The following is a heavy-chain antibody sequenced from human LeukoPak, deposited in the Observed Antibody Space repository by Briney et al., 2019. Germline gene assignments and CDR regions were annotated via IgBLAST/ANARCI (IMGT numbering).Heavy chain of an antibody. D-gene: IGHD6-13*01. Sequence: GGSLRLSCAASGLTFSSYAMHWVRQAPGKGLEWVAVISYDGSNKYYADSVKGRFTISRDNSKNTLYLQMNSLRAEDTAVYYCARQIASAGTAGFDFWGQGALVTVSS. CDR1: GLTFSSYA. CDR3: ARQIASAGTAGFDF. CDR2: ISYDGSNK. V-gene: IGHV3-30*04. J-gene: IGHJ4*02.